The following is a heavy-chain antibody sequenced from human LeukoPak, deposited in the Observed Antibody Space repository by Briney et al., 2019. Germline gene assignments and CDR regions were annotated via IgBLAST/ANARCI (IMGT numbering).Heavy chain of an antibody. CDR1: RYSFTSYW. CDR3: ARPGAVGATTEPPDY. V-gene: IGHV5-10-1*01. J-gene: IGHJ4*02. D-gene: IGHD1-26*01. Sequence: ESLKISCKGSRYSFTSYWISWVRQMPGKGLEWMGRIDPSDSYTNYSPSFQGHVTVSADKSISTAYLQWSSLKASDTAMYYCARPGAVGATTEPPDYWGQGTLVTVSS. CDR2: IDPSDSYT.